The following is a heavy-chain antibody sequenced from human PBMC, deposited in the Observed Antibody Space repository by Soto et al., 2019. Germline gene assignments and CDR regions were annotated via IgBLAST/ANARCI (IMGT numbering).Heavy chain of an antibody. CDR1: GYTFASYG. CDR3: ARDYYGSGSQYYYYGMDV. Sequence: VASVKVSCKASGYTFASYGSRWVRQAPGQGLEWMGWISAYNGNTNYAQKLQGRVTMTTDTPTSTAYMELRSLRSDDTAVYYCARDYYGSGSQYYYYGMDVWGQGTTVTVSS. V-gene: IGHV1-18*01. CDR2: ISAYNGNT. J-gene: IGHJ6*02. D-gene: IGHD3-10*01.